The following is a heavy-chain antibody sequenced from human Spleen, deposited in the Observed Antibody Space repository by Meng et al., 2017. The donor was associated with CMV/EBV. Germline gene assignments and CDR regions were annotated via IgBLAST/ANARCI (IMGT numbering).Heavy chain of an antibody. CDR3: ARGAVFWSGPNWFDP. V-gene: IGHV4-59*12. Sequence: GSLRLSCTVSGGSISSYYWSWIRQPPGKGLEWIGYIYYSGSTNYNPSLKSRVTISVDTSKNQFSLKLSSVTAADTAVYYCARGAVFWSGPNWFDPWGQGTLVTVSS. J-gene: IGHJ5*02. CDR2: IYYSGST. D-gene: IGHD3-3*01. CDR1: GGSISSYY.